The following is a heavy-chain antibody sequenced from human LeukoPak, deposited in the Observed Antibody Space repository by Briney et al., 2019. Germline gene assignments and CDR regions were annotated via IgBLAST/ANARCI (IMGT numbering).Heavy chain of an antibody. D-gene: IGHD2-2*02. V-gene: IGHV3-33*01. CDR3: ARDAGYCSSTSCYNYYYMDV. Sequence: GGSLRLSCAASGFTFSSYGMHWVGQAPGKGLEWVAVIWYDGSNKYYADSVKGRFTISRDNSKNTLYLQMNSLRAEDTAVYYCARDAGYCSSTSCYNYYYMDVWGKGTTVTVSS. J-gene: IGHJ6*03. CDR2: IWYDGSNK. CDR1: GFTFSSYG.